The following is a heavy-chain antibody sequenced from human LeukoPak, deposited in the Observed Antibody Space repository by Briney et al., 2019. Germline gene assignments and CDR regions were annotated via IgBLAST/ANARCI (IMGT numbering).Heavy chain of an antibody. D-gene: IGHD2-2*01. CDR2: ISIGGDGT. CDR1: GFTFNNYA. V-gene: IGHV3-23*01. J-gene: IGHJ4*02. CDR3: VRAAPRDCSSTSCSLFDN. Sequence: GGSLRLSCAGSGFTFNNYAMGWVRQTPRKGLEWVSTISIGGDGTYYADPVKGRFTMSRDNSKNTLYLQMSSLRAEDTAVYYCVRAAPRDCSSTSCSLFDNWGQGILVTVSS.